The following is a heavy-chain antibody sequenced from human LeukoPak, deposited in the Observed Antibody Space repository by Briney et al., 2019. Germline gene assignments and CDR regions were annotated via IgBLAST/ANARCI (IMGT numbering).Heavy chain of an antibody. V-gene: IGHV3-30*01. CDR3: ASHIAAAGVFDY. CDR1: GFTFSSYA. J-gene: IGHJ4*02. CDR2: ISYDGSNK. D-gene: IGHD6-13*01. Sequence: GGSLRLSCAASGFTFSSYAMHWVRQAPGKGLEWVAVISYDGSNKYYADSVKGRFTISRDNSKNTLYLQMNSLRAEDTAVYYCASHIAAAGVFDYGGQGTLVTVSS.